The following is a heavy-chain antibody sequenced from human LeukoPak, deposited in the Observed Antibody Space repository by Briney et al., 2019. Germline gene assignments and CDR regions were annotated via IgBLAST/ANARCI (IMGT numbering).Heavy chain of an antibody. CDR2: ISSSSSYI. D-gene: IGHD4-17*01. CDR1: GFTFSSYS. CDR3: ARDRFYGDYCFDY. Sequence: GGSLRLSCAASGFTFSSYSMNWVRQAPGKGLEWVSSISSSSSYIYYADSVKGRFAISRDNAKNSLYLQMNSLRAEDTAVYYCARDRFYGDYCFDYWGQGTLVTVSS. V-gene: IGHV3-21*01. J-gene: IGHJ4*02.